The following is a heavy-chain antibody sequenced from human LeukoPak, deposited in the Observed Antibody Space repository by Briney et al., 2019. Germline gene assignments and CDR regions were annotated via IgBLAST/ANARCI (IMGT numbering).Heavy chain of an antibody. Sequence: SWKVSCTASGGTFSSYAISGLRQAPGHEREWMGGIIPIFGTANYAQKFQGRVTITADKSTSTAYMELSSLRSEDTAVYYCAGISGPNNKCDYWGQGTLVTVSS. D-gene: IGHD6-19*01. CDR2: IIPIFGTA. J-gene: IGHJ4*02. CDR1: GGTFSSYA. V-gene: IGHV1-69*06. CDR3: AGISGPNNKCDY.